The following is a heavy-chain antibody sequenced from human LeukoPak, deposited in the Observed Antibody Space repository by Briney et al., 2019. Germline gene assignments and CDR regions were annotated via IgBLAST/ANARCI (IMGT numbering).Heavy chain of an antibody. CDR2: ISWNSGSI. V-gene: IGHV3-9*01. CDR1: GFTFDDYA. Sequence: GGSLRLSCAASGFTFDDYAMHWVRQAPGKGLEWVSGISWNSGSIGYADSVKGRFTISRDNAKSSLYLQMNSLRAEDTALYYCAKWGRAFDIWGQGTMVTVSS. J-gene: IGHJ3*02. D-gene: IGHD7-27*01. CDR3: AKWGRAFDI.